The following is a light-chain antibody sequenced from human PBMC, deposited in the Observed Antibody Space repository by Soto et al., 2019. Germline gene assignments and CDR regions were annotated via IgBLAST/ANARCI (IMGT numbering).Light chain of an antibody. J-gene: IGKJ4*01. CDR1: QSVSSN. Sequence: EIVMTQSPATLSVSPGERATLSCRASQSVSSNLAWYQQKPGQAPRLLIYGASTRATGIPARFSGSRSGREFTLTISSLQSEDFAVYYCQQSNNWPLTFGGGTKVEIK. CDR3: QQSNNWPLT. V-gene: IGKV3-15*01. CDR2: GAS.